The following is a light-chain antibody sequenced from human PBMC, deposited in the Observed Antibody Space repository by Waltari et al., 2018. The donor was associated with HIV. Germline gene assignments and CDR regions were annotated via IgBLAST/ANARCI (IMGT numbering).Light chain of an antibody. CDR1: NSNIGSTYD. J-gene: IGLJ3*02. CDR2: ANT. Sequence: QSVLTQPPSVSGAPGQRVTISCTGSNSNIGSTYDVHWYQLLPGKAPKLLILANTIRPSGVPARFSGSKSGASSSLAITGLQAEDEADYSCQSYDSRLSAWVFGGGTKVTVL. CDR3: QSYDSRLSAWV. V-gene: IGLV1-40*01.